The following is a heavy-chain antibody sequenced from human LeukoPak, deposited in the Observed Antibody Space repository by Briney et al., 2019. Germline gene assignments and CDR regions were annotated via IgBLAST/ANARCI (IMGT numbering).Heavy chain of an antibody. CDR2: INPNSGGA. CDR1: GYTFTGYY. V-gene: IGHV1-2*02. CDR3: ARDLGRAAAAKGRPGLDY. J-gene: IGHJ4*02. Sequence: ASVKVSCKASGYTFTGYYMHWVRQAPGQGLEWMGWINPNSGGANYAQKFRGRVPMTGDKSISTAYMELSRLRSDDTAVYYCARDLGRAAAAKGRPGLDYWGQGTLVTVSS. D-gene: IGHD6-13*01.